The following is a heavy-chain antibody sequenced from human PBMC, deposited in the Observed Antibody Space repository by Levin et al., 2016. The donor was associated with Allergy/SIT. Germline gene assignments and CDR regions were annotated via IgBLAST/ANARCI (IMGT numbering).Heavy chain of an antibody. V-gene: IGHV3-23*01. CDR1: DSVSAPLS. J-gene: IGHJ3*01. CDR2: ISGNGANP. Sequence: GGSLSSPVQPLDSVSAPLSLPGSARRQGKGLEWVSGISGNGANPYYAHSVKGRFTISRDNSRNMVSLQMNNLRVEDTALYFCVKGSDYSWTSADGGAFDVWGQGAQVSVSS. CDR3: VKGSDYSWTSADGGAFDV. D-gene: IGHD5-12*01.